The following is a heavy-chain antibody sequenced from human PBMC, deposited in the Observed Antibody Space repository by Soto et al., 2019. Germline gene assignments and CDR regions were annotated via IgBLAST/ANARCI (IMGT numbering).Heavy chain of an antibody. CDR2: IIPILGIA. V-gene: IGHV1-69*02. CDR3: ASCVGGSCYSGYFDY. D-gene: IGHD2-15*01. J-gene: IGHJ4*02. Sequence: QVQLVQSGAEVKKPGSSVKVSCKASGGTFSSYTISWVRQAPGQGLEWMGRIIPILGIANYAQKFQGRVTITADKSTSTAYMELSSLRSEDTAMYYCASCVGGSCYSGYFDYWGQGTLVTVSS. CDR1: GGTFSSYT.